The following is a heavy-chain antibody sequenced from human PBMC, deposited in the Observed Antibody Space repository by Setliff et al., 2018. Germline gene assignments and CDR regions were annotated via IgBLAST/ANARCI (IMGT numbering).Heavy chain of an antibody. CDR3: ARKQGGAFDI. V-gene: IGHV3-74*01. CDR1: GFTFSSYW. CDR2: INTNGDST. D-gene: IGHD1-26*01. Sequence: GGSLRLSCAASGFTFSSYWMHWVRQAPGKGLVWVSRINTNGDSTTNADSVKGRFTISRDNAKNTLYLQMNSLRAEDTAAYYCARKQGGAFDIWGQGTKVTVSS. J-gene: IGHJ3*02.